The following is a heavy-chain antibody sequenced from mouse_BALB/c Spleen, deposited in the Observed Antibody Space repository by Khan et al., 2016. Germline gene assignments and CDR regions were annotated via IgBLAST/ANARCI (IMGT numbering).Heavy chain of an antibody. CDR2: INPSSGYT. V-gene: IGHV1-4*01. D-gene: IGHD2-4*01. CDR3: AIYYDYFDY. J-gene: IGHJ2*01. CDR1: GYTFTSYT. Sequence: QMQLVESGAELARPGASVKMSCKASGYTFTSYTMHWVKQRPGQGLEWIGYINPSSGYTNYNQKFKDKATLTADKSSSTAYMQLSSLTSEDSAVYYCAIYYDYFDYWGQGTTLTVSS.